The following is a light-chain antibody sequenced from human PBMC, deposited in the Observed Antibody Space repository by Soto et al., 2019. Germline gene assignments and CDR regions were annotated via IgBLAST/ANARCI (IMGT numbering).Light chain of an antibody. Sequence: DIQMTQSPSSLSASVGDRFTITCRSSQTISTYLNWYQQKPGHAPRLLIYDASTLQSGVPSRFSGSGSGTDFTLTISCLQSEDFATYYCQQYYSYPLWTFGQGTKVDI. J-gene: IGKJ1*01. CDR3: QQYYSYPLWT. CDR1: QTISTY. V-gene: IGKV1-39*01. CDR2: DAS.